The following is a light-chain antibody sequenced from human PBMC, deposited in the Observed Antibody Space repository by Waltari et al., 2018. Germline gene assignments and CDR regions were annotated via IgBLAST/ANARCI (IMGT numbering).Light chain of an antibody. V-gene: IGLV2-11*01. CDR3: CSYTGTYTHWV. Sequence: QSALTQPRSVSGSPGQSVTISCTGTSNDVGAYNYVSWHQQHPGKAPKLMIYDVSKRPSGVPDRFSASKSGNTASLTISGLQVEDEADYYCCSYTGTYTHWVFGGGTKLTVL. J-gene: IGLJ3*02. CDR1: SNDVGAYNY. CDR2: DVS.